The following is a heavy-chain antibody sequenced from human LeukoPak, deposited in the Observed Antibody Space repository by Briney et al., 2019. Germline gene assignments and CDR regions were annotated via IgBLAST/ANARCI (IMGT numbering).Heavy chain of an antibody. D-gene: IGHD3-22*01. CDR2: IYHSGST. V-gene: IGHV4-38-2*01. CDR3: ARVSDSSGPDFDY. CDR1: GYSISSGYY. J-gene: IGHJ4*02. Sequence: SDTLSLTCAVSGYSISSGYYWGWIRQTPGKGLEWIGSIYHSGSTYYNPSLKSRVTISVDTSKNQFSLKLSSVTAADTAVYYCARVSDSSGPDFDYWGQGTLVTVSS.